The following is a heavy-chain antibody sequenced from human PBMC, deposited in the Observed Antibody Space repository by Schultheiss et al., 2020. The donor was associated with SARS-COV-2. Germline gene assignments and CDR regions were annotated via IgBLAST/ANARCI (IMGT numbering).Heavy chain of an antibody. V-gene: IGHV4-31*03. J-gene: IGHJ6*02. CDR1: GGSIKSGGYY. CDR2: IYYSGST. Sequence: SQILSLTCTVSGGSIKSGGYYWNWIRQHPGRGLEWIGCIYYSGSTNYNPSLKSRVTISVDKSKNQFSLKLSSVTAADTAVYYCARTGDSIAAAAGANYYYYGMDVWGQGTTVTVSS. CDR3: ARTGDSIAAAAGANYYYYGMDV. D-gene: IGHD6-13*01.